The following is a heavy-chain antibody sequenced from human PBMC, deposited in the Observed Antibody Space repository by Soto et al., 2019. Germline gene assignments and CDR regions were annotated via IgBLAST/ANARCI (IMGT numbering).Heavy chain of an antibody. V-gene: IGHV3-23*01. CDR3: AKDQRDHGDYETDH. Sequence: EVQLLESGGGLVQPGGSLRLSCVASGFTFSSYTMSWVRQAPGKGLEWVSTISGSGTRTYYADSVKGRFTISRDNSENTAYLQMNTLRSEDTAVYYCAKDQRDHGDYETDHWGQGTLVTVSS. J-gene: IGHJ4*02. CDR2: ISGSGTRT. D-gene: IGHD4-17*01. CDR1: GFTFSSYT.